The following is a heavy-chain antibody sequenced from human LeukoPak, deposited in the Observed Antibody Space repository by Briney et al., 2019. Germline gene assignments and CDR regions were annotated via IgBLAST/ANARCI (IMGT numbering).Heavy chain of an antibody. CDR1: GGSINSHY. V-gene: IGHV4-59*11. J-gene: IGHJ4*02. CDR3: ARRLNYSDSYGFDY. D-gene: IGHD3-22*01. CDR2: IYYSGST. Sequence: PSETLSLTCTVSGVSGGSINSHYWSWIRQPPGKGLEWIGHIYYSGSTYYSPSLKSRVTMSIDTSKNLFSLNLSSVTAADTAVYYCARRLNYSDSYGFDYWGQGALVTVSS.